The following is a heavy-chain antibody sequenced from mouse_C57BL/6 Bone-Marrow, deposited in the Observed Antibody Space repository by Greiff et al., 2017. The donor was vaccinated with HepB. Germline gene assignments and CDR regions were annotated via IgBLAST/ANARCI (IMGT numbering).Heavy chain of an antibody. CDR2: ISDGGSYT. CDR1: GFTFSSYA. CDR3: ARRFYSNYGFAY. D-gene: IGHD2-5*01. J-gene: IGHJ3*01. Sequence: EVQRVESGGGLVKPGGSLKLSCAASGFTFSSYAMSWVRQTPEKRLEWVATISDGGSYTYYPDNVKGRFTISRDNAKNNLYLQMSHLKSEDTAMYYCARRFYSNYGFAYWGQGTLVTVSA. V-gene: IGHV5-4*01.